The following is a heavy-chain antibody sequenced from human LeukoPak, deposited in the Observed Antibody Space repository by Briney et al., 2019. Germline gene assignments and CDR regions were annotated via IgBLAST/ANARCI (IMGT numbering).Heavy chain of an antibody. CDR1: GGSFSGYY. D-gene: IGHD1-20*01. J-gene: IGHJ6*03. Sequence: PSETLSLTCAVYGGSFSGYYWSWIRQPPGKGLECIGEINRGGSANYNPSLKSRVTISVDTSKSQFSLKLSSVTAADTAVYYCAREVKSLTGAGNYYYFYYMDVWGKGTTVTVAS. CDR3: AREVKSLTGAGNYYYFYYMDV. V-gene: IGHV4-34*01. CDR2: INRGGSA.